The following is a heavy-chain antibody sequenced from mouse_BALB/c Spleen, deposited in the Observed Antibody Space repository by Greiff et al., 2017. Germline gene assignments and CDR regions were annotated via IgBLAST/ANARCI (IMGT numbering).Heavy chain of an antibody. J-gene: IGHJ4*01. Sequence: EVMLVESGGGLVKPGGSLKLSCAASGFTFSSYTMSWVRQTPEKRLEWVATISSGGSYTYYPDSVKGRFTISRDNAKNTLYLQMSSLKSEDTAMYYCTRDEVITTATDYWGQGTSVTVSS. CDR3: TRDEVITTATDY. V-gene: IGHV5-6-4*01. CDR1: GFTFSSYT. CDR2: ISSGGSYT. D-gene: IGHD1-2*01.